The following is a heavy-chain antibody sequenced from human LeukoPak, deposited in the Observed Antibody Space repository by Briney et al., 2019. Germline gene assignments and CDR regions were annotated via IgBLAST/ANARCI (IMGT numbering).Heavy chain of an antibody. D-gene: IGHD1-1*01. J-gene: IGHJ4*02. CDR1: GASISSYY. Sequence: SETLSLTCTVSGASISSYYWSWIRQPAGKGLEWIGRIYTSGSTNYNPSLKSRVTMSADTSKNQFSLKLSSVTAADTAVYYCARDLELERNRWNYFESWGQGTLVTVSS. CDR2: IYTSGST. V-gene: IGHV4-4*07. CDR3: ARDLELERNRWNYFES.